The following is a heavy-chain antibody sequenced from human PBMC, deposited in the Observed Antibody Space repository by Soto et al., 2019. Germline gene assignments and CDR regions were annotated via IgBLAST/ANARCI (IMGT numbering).Heavy chain of an antibody. V-gene: IGHV3-23*01. CDR1: GFTFSSYV. CDR2: ISNSVSNT. Sequence: EVQLLESGGGLVQPGGSLRLSCAASGFTFSSYVMSWVRQAPGKGLEWVSGISNSVSNTYYADSVKGRFTISRDNSKSTLYLQMNRMRVEDTAVYCCASRHCSSTSCGPGLFDSWGQGTLVTVSS. D-gene: IGHD2-2*01. CDR3: ASRHCSSTSCGPGLFDS. J-gene: IGHJ4*02.